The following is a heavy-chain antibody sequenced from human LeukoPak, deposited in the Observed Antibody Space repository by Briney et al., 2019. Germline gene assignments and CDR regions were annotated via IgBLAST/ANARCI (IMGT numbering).Heavy chain of an antibody. V-gene: IGHV3-53*01. J-gene: IGHJ4*02. D-gene: IGHD6-13*01. Sequence: GGSLRLSCAASGFTVSSNYMSWVRQAPGKGLEWVSVIYSGGSTDYADSVKGRFTISRDNSKNTLYLQMNSLRAEDTAVYYCARDSVAAAGTFDYWGLGTLVTVSS. CDR2: IYSGGST. CDR1: GFTVSSNY. CDR3: ARDSVAAAGTFDY.